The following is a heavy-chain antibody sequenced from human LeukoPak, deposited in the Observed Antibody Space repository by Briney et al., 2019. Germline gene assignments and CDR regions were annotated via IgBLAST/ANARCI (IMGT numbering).Heavy chain of an antibody. J-gene: IGHJ5*02. CDR3: ARGGYYGSGNDFRFDP. D-gene: IGHD3-10*01. V-gene: IGHV4-59*01. CDR2: IHYTGST. Sequence: SETLSLTCTVSGGSISSYYWSWIRQSPGKGLECIGYIHYTGSTNYNPSLKSRVTISVETSKSQFSLKLKSVTAADTAVYYCARGGYYGSGNDFRFDPWGQGTLVTASS. CDR1: GGSISSYY.